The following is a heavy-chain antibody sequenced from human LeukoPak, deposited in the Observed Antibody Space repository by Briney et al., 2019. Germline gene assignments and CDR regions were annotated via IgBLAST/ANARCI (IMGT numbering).Heavy chain of an antibody. CDR3: VWGHYGDY. CDR1: GFTFTYFW. V-gene: IGHV3-7*04. J-gene: IGHJ4*02. Sequence: GGSLRLSCAASGFTFTYFWMTCVRQAPGKGLEWVANIKNDGSQKYYADSVEGRFTISRDNAKHLLYLQMHGLRADDTAVYYCVWGHYGDYTGQGTLVTVSS. CDR2: IKNDGSQK.